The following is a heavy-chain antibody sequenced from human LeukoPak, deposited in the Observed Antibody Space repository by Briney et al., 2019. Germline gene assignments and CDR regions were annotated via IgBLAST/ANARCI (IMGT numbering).Heavy chain of an antibody. V-gene: IGHV3-30*02. CDR3: ARCRYDSSGYDGIRGK. Sequence: PGGSLRLSCAASGFTFNDYGFHWVRQAPGKGLEWVAFIRYVGREKFYADSVQGRFVISRDDSKNTLFLELSSLRTEDTAVYYCARCRYDSSGYDGIRGKWGEGTLVTVP. CDR1: GFTFNDYG. J-gene: IGHJ1*01. D-gene: IGHD3-22*01. CDR2: IRYVGREK.